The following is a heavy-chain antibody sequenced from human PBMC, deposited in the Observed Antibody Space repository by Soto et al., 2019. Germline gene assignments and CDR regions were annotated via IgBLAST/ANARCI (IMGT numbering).Heavy chain of an antibody. Sequence: ASVKVSCKASGYTFTIYDSNWVRQATGQGLEWMGWMNPNSGNTGYAQKFQGRVTMTRNTSISTAYMELSSLRSEDTAVYYCARGALRFLEWLLYDRDRNWFDPWGQGTLVTVSS. CDR2: MNPNSGNT. D-gene: IGHD3-3*01. V-gene: IGHV1-8*01. J-gene: IGHJ5*02. CDR1: GYTFTIYD. CDR3: ARGALRFLEWLLYDRDRNWFDP.